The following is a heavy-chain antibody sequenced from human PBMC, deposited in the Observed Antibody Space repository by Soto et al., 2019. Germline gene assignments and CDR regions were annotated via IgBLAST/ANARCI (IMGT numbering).Heavy chain of an antibody. CDR1: GFIFSDYY. D-gene: IGHD3-22*01. CDR2: FSGSGGST. Sequence: PGGSLRLSCAASGFIFSDYYLNWIRQAPGKGLELFSAFSGSGGSTYYADSVKGRFTISRDNSKNTLYLQMNSLRAEDTAVYYCAKLAYDSSGYYHDYWGQGTLVTVSS. J-gene: IGHJ4*02. CDR3: AKLAYDSSGYYHDY. V-gene: IGHV3-23*01.